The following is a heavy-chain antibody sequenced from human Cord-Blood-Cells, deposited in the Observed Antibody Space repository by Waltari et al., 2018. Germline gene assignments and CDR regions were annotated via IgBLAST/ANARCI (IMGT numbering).Heavy chain of an antibody. CDR3: ARVRSSWYWFDP. CDR1: GGSVSSGSYY. D-gene: IGHD6-13*01. V-gene: IGHV4-61*01. Sequence: QVQLQESGPGLVKPSETLSLTCTVSGGSVSSGSYYWSWIRQPPGKGLGWIGYIYYSGSTNGRPSRKRRVTRAVDTSKNQCSLKLSSVTAADTAVYYCARVRSSWYWFDPWGQGTLVTVSS. CDR2: IYYSGST. J-gene: IGHJ5*02.